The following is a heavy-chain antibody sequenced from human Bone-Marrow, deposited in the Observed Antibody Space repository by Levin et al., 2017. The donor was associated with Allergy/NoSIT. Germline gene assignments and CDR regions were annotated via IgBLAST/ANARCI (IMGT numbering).Heavy chain of an antibody. V-gene: IGHV3-30*04. CDR2: ITFDGINE. Sequence: PGGSLRLSCAASGFTFRTFAMHWVRQAPGKGLEWVAVITFDGINEYYADSVKGRFTISRDNSKNTLYLQMNSLRPEDTAVYYCAIALSPGGSHSYFDQWGQGTPVTVSS. CDR3: AIALSPGGSHSYFDQ. CDR1: GFTFRTFA. D-gene: IGHD1-26*01. J-gene: IGHJ4*02.